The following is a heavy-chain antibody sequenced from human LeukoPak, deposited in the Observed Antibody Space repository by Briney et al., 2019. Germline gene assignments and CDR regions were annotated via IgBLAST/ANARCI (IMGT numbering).Heavy chain of an antibody. CDR3: AKRGVVIRVILVGFHKEAYCFDS. Sequence: GGSLRLSCVLSGITLANYGMSWVRQAPGKGLEWVAGVSGSGGRTNYADSVKGRFTISRDNPKNTLYLQMDSLRAEDTAVYFCAKRGVVIRVILVGFHKEAYCFDSWGQGALVTDSS. CDR2: VSGSGGRT. CDR1: GITLANYG. J-gene: IGHJ4*02. V-gene: IGHV3-23*01. D-gene: IGHD3-22*01.